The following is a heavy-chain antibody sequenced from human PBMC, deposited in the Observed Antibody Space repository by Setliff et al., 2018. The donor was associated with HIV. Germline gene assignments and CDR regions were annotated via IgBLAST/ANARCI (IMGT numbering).Heavy chain of an antibody. CDR3: AKWGIAVAGDAQGFDY. J-gene: IGHJ4*02. V-gene: IGHV4-61*09. Sequence: SETLSLTCTVSGGSITSGNYFWTWIRQPAGKGLEWIGHIYTDGTANYNPSFKSRVIISIDTSKNQFSLKLSSVTAADTALYYCAKWGIAVAGDAQGFDYWGQGTLVTVSS. D-gene: IGHD6-19*01. CDR1: GGSITSGNYF. CDR2: IYTDGTA.